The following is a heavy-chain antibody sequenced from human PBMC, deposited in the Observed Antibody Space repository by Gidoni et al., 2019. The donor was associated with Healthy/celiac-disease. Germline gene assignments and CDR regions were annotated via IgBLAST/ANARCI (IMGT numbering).Heavy chain of an antibody. J-gene: IGHJ4*02. CDR3: VKFGGDYATGERTPFDY. V-gene: IGHV3-33*06. Sequence: QVQLVESGGGVVQPGRSLRLSCAASGFTFRSYGMHWVRQAPGKGLEWVAVIWYDGSNKYYADSVKGRFTISRDNSKNTLYLQMNSLRAEDTAVYYCVKFGGDYATGERTPFDYWGQGTLVTVSS. CDR2: IWYDGSNK. CDR1: GFTFRSYG. D-gene: IGHD3-16*01.